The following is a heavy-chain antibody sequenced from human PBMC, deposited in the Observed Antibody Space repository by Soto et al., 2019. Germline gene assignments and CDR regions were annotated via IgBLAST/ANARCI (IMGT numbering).Heavy chain of an antibody. CDR2: IYRGGDT. CDR3: ARDSNDVELFDAFDI. V-gene: IGHV3-66*01. Sequence: EVQLVEFGGGLVQPGGSLRLSCAASGFNVNNNYMSWVRQAPGKGLEWASIIYRGGDTYYADSVKGRFSISRDKSKNTLYLQMKSLRAEDTAVYYCARDSNDVELFDAFDIWGQGTMVTVSS. D-gene: IGHD1-1*01. J-gene: IGHJ3*02. CDR1: GFNVNNNY.